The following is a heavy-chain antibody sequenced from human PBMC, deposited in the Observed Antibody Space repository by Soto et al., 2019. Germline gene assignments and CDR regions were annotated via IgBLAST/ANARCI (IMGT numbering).Heavy chain of an antibody. Sequence: QVHLVQSGAEVKKPGASVKVSCKGSGYAFTTYGITWVRQAPGQGLEWRGWISAHNGNTNYAQKLQGRVTVTRDTSTSTAYMELRSLRSIVTAVYYCARGRYGDYWGQGALVTVSS. D-gene: IGHD1-1*01. CDR2: ISAHNGNT. CDR1: GYAFTTYG. J-gene: IGHJ4*02. CDR3: ARGRYGDY. V-gene: IGHV1-18*01.